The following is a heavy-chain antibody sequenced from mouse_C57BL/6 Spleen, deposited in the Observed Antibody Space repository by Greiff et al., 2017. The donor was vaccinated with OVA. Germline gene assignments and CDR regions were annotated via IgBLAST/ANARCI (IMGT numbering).Heavy chain of an antibody. V-gene: IGHV5-6*01. CDR3: ARRGDDYDEGAWFAY. D-gene: IGHD2-4*01. CDR2: ISSGGSYT. J-gene: IGHJ3*01. CDR1: GFTFSSYG. Sequence: EVQRVESGGDLVKPGGSLKLSCAASGFTFSSYGMSWVRQTPDKRLEWVATISSGGSYTYYPDSVKGRFTISRDNAKNTLYLQMSSLKSEDTAMYYCARRGDDYDEGAWFAYWGQGTLVTVSA.